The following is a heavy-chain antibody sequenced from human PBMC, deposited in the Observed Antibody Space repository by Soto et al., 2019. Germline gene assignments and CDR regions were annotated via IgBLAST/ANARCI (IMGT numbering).Heavy chain of an antibody. CDR1: GVSFNNNG. CDR2: ASPPFRTS. Sequence: VQLVQSGAEVKKPGSSVKVSCKTSGVSFNNNGIGWVRKAPGHGLEWMGGASPPFRTSNYARKFQGRISITADASTGTVNMELSSLTSEDTAQYYCARVLYYGSGSYSPYGMDVWGQGTTVTVSS. J-gene: IGHJ6*02. V-gene: IGHV1-69*01. D-gene: IGHD3-10*01. CDR3: ARVLYYGSGSYSPYGMDV.